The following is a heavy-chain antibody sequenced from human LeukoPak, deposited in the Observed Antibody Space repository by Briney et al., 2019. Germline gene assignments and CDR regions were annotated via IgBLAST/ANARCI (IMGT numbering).Heavy chain of an antibody. D-gene: IGHD2-21*01. CDR1: GYTFTSYD. CDR2: MNPNSGNT. V-gene: IGHV1-8*01. J-gene: IGHJ5*02. Sequence: ASVKVSCKASGYTFTSYDINWVRQATGQGLEWMGWMNPNSGNTGYAQKFQGRVTMTRNTSISTAYMELSSLRSEDTAVYYCASFVETVPSPRGGGSWSDPWGQGTLVTVSS. CDR3: ASFVETVPSPRGGGSWSDP.